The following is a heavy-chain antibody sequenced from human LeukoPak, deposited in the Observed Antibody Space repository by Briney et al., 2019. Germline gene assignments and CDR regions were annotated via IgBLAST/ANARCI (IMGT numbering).Heavy chain of an antibody. CDR2: ISAYNGNT. CDR3: ARCGGVIVGAKNWFDP. CDR1: GYTFTRSG. V-gene: IGHV1-18*01. J-gene: IGHJ5*02. D-gene: IGHD1-26*01. Sequence: ASVKVSCKASGYTFTRSGISWVRQAPGQGLEWMGWISAYNGNTNYAQKLQGRVTMTTDTSTSTAYMELRSLRSDDTAVYYCARCGGVIVGAKNWFDPWGQGTLVTVSS.